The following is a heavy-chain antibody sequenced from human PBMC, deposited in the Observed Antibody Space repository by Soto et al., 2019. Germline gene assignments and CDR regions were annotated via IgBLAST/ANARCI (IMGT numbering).Heavy chain of an antibody. CDR1: GFTFSSYS. CDR2: INKNGGEK. D-gene: IGHD5-18*01. Sequence: EVQLVDSGGGLVQPGGSLRLSCAASGFTFSSYSMSWVRQAPGKRLEWVANINKNGGEKYYVDSVKGRFTISRDNAKNSLYLQMNRLRVEDTAVYYCARPLDTAMVSTWNYWGQGILVTVSS. J-gene: IGHJ4*02. V-gene: IGHV3-7*03. CDR3: ARPLDTAMVSTWNY.